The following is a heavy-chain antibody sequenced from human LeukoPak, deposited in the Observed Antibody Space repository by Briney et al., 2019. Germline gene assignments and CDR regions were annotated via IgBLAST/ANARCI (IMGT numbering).Heavy chain of an antibody. CDR2: INPSGGST. CDR3: ALTMVRGVMRPPLDDY. CDR1: GYTFTSYY. Sequence: ASVKVSCKASGYTFTSYYMHWVRQAPGQGLEWMGIINPSGGSTSYAQKFQGRVTMTRDTSTSTVYMELSSLRAEDTAVYYCALTMVRGVMRPPLDDYWGQGTLVTVSS. J-gene: IGHJ4*02. V-gene: IGHV1-46*01. D-gene: IGHD3-10*01.